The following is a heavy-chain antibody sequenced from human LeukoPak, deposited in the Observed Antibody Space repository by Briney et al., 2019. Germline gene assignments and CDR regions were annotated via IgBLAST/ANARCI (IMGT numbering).Heavy chain of an antibody. CDR1: GFTFSSYA. V-gene: IGHV3-30-3*01. CDR3: ARDPYSSSEDYYYYGMDV. CDR2: ISYDGSNK. J-gene: IGHJ6*02. Sequence: GRSLRLSCAASGFTFSSYAMHWVRQAPGKGLEWVAVISYDGSNKYYADSVKGRSTISRDNSKNTLYLQMNSLRAEDTAVYYCARDPYSSSEDYYYYGMDVWGQGTTVTVSS. D-gene: IGHD6-6*01.